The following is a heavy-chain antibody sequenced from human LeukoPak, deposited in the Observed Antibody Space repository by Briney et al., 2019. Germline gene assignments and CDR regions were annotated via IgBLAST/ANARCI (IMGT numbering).Heavy chain of an antibody. D-gene: IGHD1-26*01. CDR1: GFTFSSYA. V-gene: IGHV3-30*04. CDR3: ATNRELPDY. CDR2: ISYDGSNK. Sequence: GRSLRLSCAASGFTFSSYAMHWVRQAPGKGLEWVAVISYDGSNKYYADSVKGRFTISRDNSKNTLYLQMNSLRAEDTAVYYCATNRELPDYWGQGTLVTVSS. J-gene: IGHJ4*02.